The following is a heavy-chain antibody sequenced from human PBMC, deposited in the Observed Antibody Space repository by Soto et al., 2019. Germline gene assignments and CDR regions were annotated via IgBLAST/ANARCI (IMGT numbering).Heavy chain of an antibody. CDR3: ARDRCTSQVQHCYYGMDV. CDR2: IYMSGSP. V-gene: IGHV4-4*07. Sequence: QVQLQESGPGLLKPSETLSLTCTVSGGSISTYYWSWIRQPPGKGLDWIGSIYMSGSPNYNPSLKRRAPMYVDTSKNHFSLKVSSVTAADTAVYYCARDRCTSQVQHCYYGMDVGGQGTTVPVSS. CDR1: GGSISTYY. J-gene: IGHJ6*02. D-gene: IGHD4-17*01.